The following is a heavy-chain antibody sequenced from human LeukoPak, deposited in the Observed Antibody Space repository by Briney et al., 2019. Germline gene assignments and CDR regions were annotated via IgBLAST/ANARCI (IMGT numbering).Heavy chain of an antibody. CDR1: VGSVSSYY. V-gene: IGHV4-59*02. CDR3: AREGTAGTNLNWFDP. D-gene: IGHD1-1*01. CDR2: IYHTGST. Sequence: PETLSVTPTVPVGSVSSYYWSWMSHHPEETLGWSGYIYHTGSTNYNPSLKSRVTISVDTSKNQYSLKLSSVTAADTAVYYCAREGTAGTNLNWFDPWGQGTLVTVSS. J-gene: IGHJ5*02.